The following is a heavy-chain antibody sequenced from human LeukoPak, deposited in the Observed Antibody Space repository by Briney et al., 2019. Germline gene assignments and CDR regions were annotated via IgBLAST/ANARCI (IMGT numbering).Heavy chain of an antibody. D-gene: IGHD4-23*01. CDR2: ISPSGGST. CDR1: GYTFTSNY. V-gene: IGHV1-46*01. J-gene: IGHJ4*02. CDR3: ARDLLDYGGNSLGY. Sequence: ASVKVSCKAFGYTFTSNYMHWVRQAPGQGPEWMGVISPSGGSTTYAQKFQGRVTLTRDMSTSTDYLELSSLRSDDTAVYYCARDLLDYGGNSLGYWGQGTLVTVSS.